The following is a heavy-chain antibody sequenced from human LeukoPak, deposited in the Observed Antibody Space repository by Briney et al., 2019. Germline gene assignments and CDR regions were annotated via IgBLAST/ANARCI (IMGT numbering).Heavy chain of an antibody. CDR1: GGSISIDKW. V-gene: IGHV4-4*02. CDR3: ATGTSWYYYY. J-gene: IGHJ4*02. D-gene: IGHD6-13*01. Sequence: SETLSLTCAVSGGSISIDKWWSWVRQSPVKGLEWIGEMYHSGSTNYNPSLKSRVTISVDKSNNQFSLKLISVTAADTAMYYCATGTSWYYYYWGQGTLVTVSS. CDR2: MYHSGST.